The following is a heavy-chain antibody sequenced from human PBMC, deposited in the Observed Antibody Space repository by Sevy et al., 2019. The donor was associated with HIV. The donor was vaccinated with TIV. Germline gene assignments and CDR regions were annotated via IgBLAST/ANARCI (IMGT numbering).Heavy chain of an antibody. V-gene: IGHV4-39*01. CDR3: AIPKRKWLYSIYAF. Sequence: SETLSLTCTVSGGSISSGTYNWGWIRQPPGKGLDWIESIYYGGNTYYNPSLKSRVTISVDTSKNQFSLRLISVTAADTAMYYCAIPKRKWLYSIYAFWGQGTLVTVS. CDR1: GGSISSGTYN. CDR2: IYYGGNT. D-gene: IGHD3-22*01. J-gene: IGHJ4*02.